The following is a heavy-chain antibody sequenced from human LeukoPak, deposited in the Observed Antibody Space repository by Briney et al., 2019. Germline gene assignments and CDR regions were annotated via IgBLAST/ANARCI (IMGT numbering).Heavy chain of an antibody. CDR1: GFTFDTYT. D-gene: IGHD3/OR15-3a*01. V-gene: IGHV3-21*01. Sequence: PGGSLRLSCVASGFTFDTYTMYWVRQAPGKGLEWVSSISSKSGYIHYADSVKGRFIISRDNAKNSLSLQMNSLRAEDTAVYYCARVRTAYYPDYWGQGTLVTVSS. J-gene: IGHJ4*02. CDR3: ARVRTAYYPDY. CDR2: ISSKSGYI.